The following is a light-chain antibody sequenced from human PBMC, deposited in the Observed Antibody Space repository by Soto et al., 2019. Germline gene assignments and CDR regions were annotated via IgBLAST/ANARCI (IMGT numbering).Light chain of an antibody. Sequence: EIVLTQSPGTLSLSPGERATLSCRASQSVTSNLAWYQQKPGQAPRLLIYGASSRATGIPDRFSGSGSGTDFTRTISRLEPEDFAVYYCQQYGSSPLFSFGPGTNVDVK. CDR3: QQYGSSPLFS. J-gene: IGKJ3*01. CDR2: GAS. V-gene: IGKV3-20*01. CDR1: QSVTSN.